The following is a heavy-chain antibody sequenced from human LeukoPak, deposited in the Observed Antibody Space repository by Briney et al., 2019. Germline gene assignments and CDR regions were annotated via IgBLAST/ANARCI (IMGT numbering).Heavy chain of an antibody. CDR2: ISSSSSYI. D-gene: IGHD3-10*01. CDR1: GFTFSSYS. J-gene: IGHJ4*02. Sequence: GGSLRLSCAASGFTFSSYSMTWVRQAPGKGLEWVSSISSSSSYIYYVDSVKGRFTIFRDHAKSSLYLQMNRLRAEDTAFYYCARGSSTVSGFDYWGQGTLVTVSS. V-gene: IGHV3-21*01. CDR3: ARGSSTVSGFDY.